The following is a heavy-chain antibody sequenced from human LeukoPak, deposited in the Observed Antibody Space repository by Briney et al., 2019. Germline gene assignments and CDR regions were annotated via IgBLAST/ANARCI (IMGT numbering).Heavy chain of an antibody. J-gene: IGHJ4*02. Sequence: SETLSLSCAVYGGSFSGYYWSWIRQPPGKGLEWIGEINHSGSTNYNPSLKSRVTISVDTSKNQFSLKLSSVTAADTAVYYCARVDLAAAPRDSWGQGTLVTVSS. D-gene: IGHD6-13*01. CDR3: ARVDLAAAPRDS. CDR2: INHSGST. V-gene: IGHV4-34*01. CDR1: GGSFSGYY.